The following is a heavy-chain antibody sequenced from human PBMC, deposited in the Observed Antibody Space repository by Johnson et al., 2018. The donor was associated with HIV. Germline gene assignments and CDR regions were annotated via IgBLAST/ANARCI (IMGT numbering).Heavy chain of an antibody. D-gene: IGHD3-16*01. J-gene: IGHJ3*02. CDR3: AKAPWRGGDPNSAFDI. CDR1: GFRFSSYA. Sequence: QVQLVESGGGVVQPGRSLRLSCVASGFRFSSYAVHWVRQAPGKGLEWVAVISYDGSNKYYADSVKGRFTISRDNAKNSLYLQMNSLRAEDTALYYCAKAPWRGGDPNSAFDIWGQGTMVTVSS. V-gene: IGHV3-30*04. CDR2: ISYDGSNK.